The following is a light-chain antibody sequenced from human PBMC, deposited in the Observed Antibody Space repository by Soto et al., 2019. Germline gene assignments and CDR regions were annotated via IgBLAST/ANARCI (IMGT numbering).Light chain of an antibody. CDR2: DAS. CDR1: QSVSSN. CDR3: QNENNGPPWK. V-gene: IGKV3-15*01. J-gene: IGKJ1*01. Sequence: IVLTQSPATLCVSPVEGATRSCRASQSVSSNLAWYQQKPGQAPRLLIYDASTGATGIPARFSGSGSGTEFTLTISSRQSEDFDVYYSQNENNGPPWKCGQGT.